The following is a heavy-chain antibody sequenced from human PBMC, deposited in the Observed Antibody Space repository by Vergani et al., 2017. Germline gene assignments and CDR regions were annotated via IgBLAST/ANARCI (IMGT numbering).Heavy chain of an antibody. CDR1: GFTFSSYA. CDR3: AKELGMVRGVITYYYYYYGMDV. V-gene: IGHV3-23*01. J-gene: IGHJ6*02. CDR2: ISGSGGST. Sequence: EVQLLESGGGLVQPGGSLRLSCAASGFTFSSYAMSWVRQAPGKGLEWVSAISGSGGSTYYADSVKGRFTISRDNSKNTLYLQMNSLRAEDTAVYYCAKELGMVRGVITYYYYYYGMDVWGQGP. D-gene: IGHD3-10*01.